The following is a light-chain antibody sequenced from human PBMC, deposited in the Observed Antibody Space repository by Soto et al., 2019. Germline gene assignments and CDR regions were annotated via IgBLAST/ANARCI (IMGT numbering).Light chain of an antibody. J-gene: IGLJ1*01. CDR1: SSNIGSNT. V-gene: IGLV1-44*01. Sequence: QSVLTQAPSASGTPGRRVTISCSGSSSNIGSNTVNWYQQLPGTAPKLLIYSNNQRPSGVPGRFSGSKSGTSASLAISGLQSEDEADYYCAAWDDSLNGYVFGTGTKVTVL. CDR3: AAWDDSLNGYV. CDR2: SNN.